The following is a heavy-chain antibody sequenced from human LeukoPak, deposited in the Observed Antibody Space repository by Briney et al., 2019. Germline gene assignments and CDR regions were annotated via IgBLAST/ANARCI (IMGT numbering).Heavy chain of an antibody. J-gene: IGHJ4*02. Sequence: SETLSLTCTVSGGSISSYYWSWIRQPAGKGLEWIGRIYTSGSTNYNPSLKSRVTTSVDTSKNQFSLKLSSVTAADTAVYYCARGVVPAAKGTYYFDYWGQGTLVTVSS. V-gene: IGHV4-4*07. CDR3: ARGVVPAAKGTYYFDY. CDR2: IYTSGST. CDR1: GGSISSYY. D-gene: IGHD2-2*01.